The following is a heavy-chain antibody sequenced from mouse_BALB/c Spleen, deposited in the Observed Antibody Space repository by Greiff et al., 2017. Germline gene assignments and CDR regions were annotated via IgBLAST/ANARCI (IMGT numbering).Heavy chain of an antibody. CDR3: AKNGYGNYGDY. CDR2: IWRGGST. D-gene: IGHD2-10*02. V-gene: IGHV2-5-1*01. CDR1: GFSLTSYG. J-gene: IGHJ2*01. Sequence: VQLQQSGPSLVQPSQSLSITCTVSGFSLTSYGVHWVRQSPGKGLEWLGVIWRGGSTDYNAAFMSRLSITRDNSKSQVFFKMSSLQADDTAIYYCAKNGYGNYGDYWGQGTTLTVSS.